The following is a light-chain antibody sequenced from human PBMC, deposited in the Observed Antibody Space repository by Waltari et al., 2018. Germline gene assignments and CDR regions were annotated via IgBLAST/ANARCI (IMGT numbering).Light chain of an antibody. CDR2: GNN. Sequence: QSVLTQPPSVSGAPGQRVTIPCTGSSSNIGADYDVPLYQQLPGTAPKLLIYGNNNRPSGVPDRFSGSKSGTSASLAITGLQAEDEADYFCQSYDSSLSDSYVFGTGTKVTVL. J-gene: IGLJ1*01. CDR3: QSYDSSLSDSYV. CDR1: SSNIGADYD. V-gene: IGLV1-40*01.